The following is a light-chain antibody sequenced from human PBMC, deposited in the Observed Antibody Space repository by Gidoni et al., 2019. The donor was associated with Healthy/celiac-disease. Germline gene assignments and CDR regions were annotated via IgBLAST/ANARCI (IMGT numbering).Light chain of an antibody. Sequence: DIQMTQSPSSLSASVGDRVTITCQASQDISNYLNWYQQKPGKAPKLLIYDASNLETGVPSRFSGSGSGTDFIFTISSLQPEDIATYYCQQYDNLSVTFGQGTKVEIK. CDR1: QDISNY. CDR2: DAS. J-gene: IGKJ1*01. V-gene: IGKV1-33*01. CDR3: QQYDNLSVT.